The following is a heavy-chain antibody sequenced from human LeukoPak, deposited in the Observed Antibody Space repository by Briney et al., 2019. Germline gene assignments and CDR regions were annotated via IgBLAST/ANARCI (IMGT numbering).Heavy chain of an antibody. CDR3: ARCTTGRTFGSLREIKKSREIDY. J-gene: IGHJ4*02. CDR1: GFTFSSYS. Sequence: GGSLRLSCAASGFTFSSYSMNWVRQAPGKGLEWVSSISSGSTYIYYADSVKGRFTISRDNAKNSLYLQMNSLRAEDTAVYYCARCTTGRTFGSLREIKKSREIDYWGQGTLVTVSS. CDR2: ISSGSTYI. D-gene: IGHD1-1*01. V-gene: IGHV3-21*01.